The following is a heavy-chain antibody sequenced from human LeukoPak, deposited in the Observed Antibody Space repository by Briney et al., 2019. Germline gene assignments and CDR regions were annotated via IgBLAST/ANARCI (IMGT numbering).Heavy chain of an antibody. CDR2: MHPDNGNT. CDR3: ARGHGSALDP. CDR1: GYAFTNYD. V-gene: IGHV1-8*01. Sequence: ASVKVSCKTSGYAFTNYDINWVRQAPGQGLEWMGWMHPDNGNTGYAQKCQGRVTMTRNTSINTAYMELRSLRSDDTAVYYCARGHGSALDPWGQGTLVTVSS. J-gene: IGHJ5*02. D-gene: IGHD3-10*01.